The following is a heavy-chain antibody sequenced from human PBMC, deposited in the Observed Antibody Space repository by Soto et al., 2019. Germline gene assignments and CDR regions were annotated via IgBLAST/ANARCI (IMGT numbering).Heavy chain of an antibody. V-gene: IGHV3-30-3*01. Sequence: SGGGVVQPGRSLRLSCAASGFTFSSYAMHWVRQAPGKGLEWVAVISYDGSNKYYADSVKGRFTISRDNSKNTLYLQMNSLRAEDTAVYYCAREYYYDSSGYSPSFDYWGQGTLVTVSS. CDR2: ISYDGSNK. D-gene: IGHD3-22*01. CDR1: GFTFSSYA. CDR3: AREYYYDSSGYSPSFDY. J-gene: IGHJ4*02.